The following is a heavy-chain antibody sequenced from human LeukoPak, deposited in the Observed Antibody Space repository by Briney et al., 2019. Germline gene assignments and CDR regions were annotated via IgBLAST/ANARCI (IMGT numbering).Heavy chain of an antibody. D-gene: IGHD3-9*01. Sequence: SETLSLTCTVSGGSISSGSYYWSWIRQPAGKGLEWIGRIYTSGSTNYNPSLKSRVTISVDTSKNQFSLKLSSVTAADTAVYYCARGRYDILTGYYPFDYWGQGTLVTVSS. J-gene: IGHJ4*02. CDR1: GGSISSGSYY. V-gene: IGHV4-61*02. CDR2: IYTSGST. CDR3: ARGRYDILTGYYPFDY.